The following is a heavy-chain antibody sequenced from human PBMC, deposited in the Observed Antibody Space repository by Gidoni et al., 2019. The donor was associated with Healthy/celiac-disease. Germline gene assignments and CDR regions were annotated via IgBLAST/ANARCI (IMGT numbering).Heavy chain of an antibody. J-gene: IGHJ4*02. CDR3: VKGGQYYYDSSGYYAGDYFDY. Sequence: EVQLVESGGGLVQPGGSLRLSCSASGFTFSSYAMHWVRQAPGKGLEYVSAISSNGGSTYYADSVKGRFTISRDNSKNTLYLQMSSLRAEDTAVYYCVKGGQYYYDSSGYYAGDYFDYWGQGTLVTVSS. D-gene: IGHD3-22*01. CDR1: GFTFSSYA. V-gene: IGHV3-64D*06. CDR2: ISSNGGST.